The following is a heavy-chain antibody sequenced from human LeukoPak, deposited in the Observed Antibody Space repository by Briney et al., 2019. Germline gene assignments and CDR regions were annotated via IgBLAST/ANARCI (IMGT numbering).Heavy chain of an antibody. CDR2: INSDGSTT. J-gene: IGHJ4*02. Sequence: GGSLRLSCGASGFTFSSYWMHWVRQAPGKGLVWISRINSDGSTTSYADSVKGRFTISRDNAKNTLYLQMNSLRAEDTAVYYCARGNYYGQDDWGQGTLVTVSS. V-gene: IGHV3-74*01. D-gene: IGHD3-10*01. CDR1: GFTFSSYW. CDR3: ARGNYYGQDD.